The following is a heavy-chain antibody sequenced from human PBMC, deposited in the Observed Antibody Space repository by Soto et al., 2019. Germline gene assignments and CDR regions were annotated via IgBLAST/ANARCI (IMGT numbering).Heavy chain of an antibody. CDR1: GFTFSRYS. D-gene: IGHD6-13*01. V-gene: IGHV3-48*02. Sequence: PGGSLRLSCAASGFTFSRYSMNWVRQAPGKGLEWVSYISSSSSTIYYADSVKGRFTISRDNAKNSLYLQMNSLRDEDTAVYYCARDLVYSSSWYRDYYYGMDVWGQGTTVTVSS. J-gene: IGHJ6*02. CDR2: ISSSSSTI. CDR3: ARDLVYSSSWYRDYYYGMDV.